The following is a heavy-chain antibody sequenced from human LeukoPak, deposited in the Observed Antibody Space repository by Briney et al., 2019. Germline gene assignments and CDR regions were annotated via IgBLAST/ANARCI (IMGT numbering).Heavy chain of an antibody. J-gene: IGHJ4*02. D-gene: IGHD3-10*01. CDR1: GFTFSSYA. CDR3: ATANLYGSGSYSYDY. V-gene: IGHV3-23*01. CDR2: ISGSGGST. Sequence: PGGSLRLSCAASGFTFSSYAMSWVRQAPGKGLEWVSAISGSGGSTYYADSVKGRLTISRDNSENTLYLQMNSLRAEDTAVYYCATANLYGSGSYSYDYWGQGTLVTVSS.